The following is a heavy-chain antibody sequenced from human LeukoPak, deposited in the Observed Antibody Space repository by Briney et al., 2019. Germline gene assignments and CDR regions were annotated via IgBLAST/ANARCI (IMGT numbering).Heavy chain of an antibody. CDR2: ISWNSGSI. CDR3: AKTMGAIDHDY. J-gene: IGHJ4*02. V-gene: IGHV3-9*01. Sequence: GGSLRLSCAASGFTFDDYAMHWVRHAPGKGLEWVSGISWNSGSIGYADSVKGRFTISRYNAKNTLYLQMSSLRAEDTAVYYCAKTMGAIDHDYWGQGTLVTVSS. CDR1: GFTFDDYA. D-gene: IGHD1-26*01.